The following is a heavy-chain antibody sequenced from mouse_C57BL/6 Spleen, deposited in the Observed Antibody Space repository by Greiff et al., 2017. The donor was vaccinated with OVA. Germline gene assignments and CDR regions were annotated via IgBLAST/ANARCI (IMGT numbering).Heavy chain of an antibody. CDR3: TRDRGYGSSLDY. CDR2: ISSGGDYI. V-gene: IGHV5-9-1*02. Sequence: EVNVVESGEGLVKPGGSLKLSCAASGFTFSSYAMSWVRQTPEKRLEWVAYISSGGDYIYYADTVKGRFTISRDNARNTLYLQMSSLKSEDTAMYYCTRDRGYGSSLDYWGQGTTLTVSS. J-gene: IGHJ2*01. D-gene: IGHD1-1*01. CDR1: GFTFSSYA.